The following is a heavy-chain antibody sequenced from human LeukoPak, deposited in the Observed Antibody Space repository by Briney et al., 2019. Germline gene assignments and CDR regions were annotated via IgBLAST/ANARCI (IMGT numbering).Heavy chain of an antibody. CDR1: GYTFTGYY. CDR3: ARAPRARGANFDY. J-gene: IGHJ4*02. V-gene: IGHV1-2*02. Sequence: GASVKVSFKASGYTFTGYYMHWVRQAPGQGLEWMGWINPNSGGTNYAQKFQGRVTMTRDTSISTAYMELSRLRSDDTAVYYCARAPRARGANFDYWGQGTLVTVSS. CDR2: INPNSGGT. D-gene: IGHD6-6*01.